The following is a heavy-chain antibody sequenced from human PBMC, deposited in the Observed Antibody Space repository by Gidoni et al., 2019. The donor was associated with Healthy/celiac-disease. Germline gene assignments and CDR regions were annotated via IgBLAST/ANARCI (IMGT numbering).Heavy chain of an antibody. V-gene: IGHV3-48*03. D-gene: IGHD2-21*02. CDR1: GFTFSSYE. Sequence: EVQLVESGGGLVQPGGSRRLSCAASGFTFSSYELNWVRQAPGKGLEWVSYSSSSGSTIYYADSVKGRFTISRDNAKNSLYLQMNSLRAEDTAVYYCARDCGGDCYPIAYYYYGMDVWGQGTTVTVSS. J-gene: IGHJ6*02. CDR2: SSSSGSTI. CDR3: ARDCGGDCYPIAYYYYGMDV.